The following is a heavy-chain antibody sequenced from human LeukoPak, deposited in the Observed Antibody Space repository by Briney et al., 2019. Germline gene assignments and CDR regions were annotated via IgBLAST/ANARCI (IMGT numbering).Heavy chain of an antibody. D-gene: IGHD5-12*01. CDR1: GITFSSHA. Sequence: GGSLRLSCAASGITFSSHAMSWVRQAPGKGLEWVSGISDSGVSTYYADSVKGRFTTSRDNSKNTLYLQMNSLRGEDTAVYYCAKHLGYTTTHFDYWGQGTLVTVSS. CDR2: ISDSGVST. J-gene: IGHJ4*02. V-gene: IGHV3-23*01. CDR3: AKHLGYTTTHFDY.